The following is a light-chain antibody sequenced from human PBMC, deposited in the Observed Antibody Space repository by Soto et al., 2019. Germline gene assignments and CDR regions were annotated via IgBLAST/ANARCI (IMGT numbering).Light chain of an antibody. CDR2: GAS. CDR1: ESLVHSDGNTY. J-gene: IGKJ5*01. V-gene: IGKV2-24*01. CDR3: QQRSNWPPIT. Sequence: DTVMTQTPLSSPVTLGQPASISCRSSESLVHSDGNTYLSWLQQRPGQPPRLLIYGASNRAAGIPDRFSGSGSGTDFTLTINSLEPEDFAVYYCQQRSNWPPITFGQGTRLDIK.